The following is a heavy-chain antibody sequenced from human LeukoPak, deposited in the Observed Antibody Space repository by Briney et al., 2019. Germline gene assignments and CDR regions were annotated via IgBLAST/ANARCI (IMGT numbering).Heavy chain of an antibody. V-gene: IGHV1-8*01. Sequence: GSSVKVSFTCSEYTFNSYDINWVLLVTGPVLEWMGWKNPNSDNTGYAQKSQGRVTINRNTSISTAYMELSSLRSEDTAVYYCAIGIDDYVWEPDVWGKGTAVTVCS. CDR2: KNPNSDNT. J-gene: IGHJ6*04. CDR3: AIGIDDYVWEPDV. D-gene: IGHD3-16*01. CDR1: EYTFNSYD.